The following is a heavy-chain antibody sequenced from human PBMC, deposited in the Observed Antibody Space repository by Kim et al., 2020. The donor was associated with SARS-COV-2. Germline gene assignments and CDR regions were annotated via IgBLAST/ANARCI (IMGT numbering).Heavy chain of an antibody. D-gene: IGHD3-3*01. CDR3: TTDRYYDFWSGRNQRMDV. V-gene: IGHV3-15*01. Sequence: KGRFTISRDDSKNTLYLQMNSLKTEDTAVYYCTTDRYYDFWSGRNQRMDVWGQGTTVTVSS. J-gene: IGHJ6*02.